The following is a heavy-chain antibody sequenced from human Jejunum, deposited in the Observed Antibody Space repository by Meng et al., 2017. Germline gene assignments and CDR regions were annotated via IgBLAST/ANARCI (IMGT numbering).Heavy chain of an antibody. J-gene: IGHJ4*02. CDR2: ISGSGDSQ. Sequence: GESLKIPCTASGFSFSTHAMNWVRQAPGKGLEWVSSISGSGDSQNYSDSVKGRFTISRDNSKNTLYLQMNSLRVEDTAIYYCAKDWSGYVGKSYYFDFWGQGTLVTVSS. D-gene: IGHD5-12*01. CDR3: AKDWSGYVGKSYYFDF. CDR1: GFSFSTHA. V-gene: IGHV3-23*01.